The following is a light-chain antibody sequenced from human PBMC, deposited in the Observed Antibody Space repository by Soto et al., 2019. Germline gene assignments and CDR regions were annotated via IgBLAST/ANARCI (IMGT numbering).Light chain of an antibody. CDR2: GAS. CDR3: QHYGDSPWT. J-gene: IGKJ1*01. CDR1: QYISNNY. Sequence: EIVLTQSPGTLSLSPGERATLSCRASQYISNNYLAWYQQKPGQAPRLLIHGASTGATGTADRFSGSGSGTDFTLTISRLEPEDFAVYYCQHYGDSPWTFGQGTKVQ. V-gene: IGKV3-20*01.